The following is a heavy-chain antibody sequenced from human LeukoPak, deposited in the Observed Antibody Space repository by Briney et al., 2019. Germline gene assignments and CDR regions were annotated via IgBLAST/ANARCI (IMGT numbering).Heavy chain of an antibody. CDR1: GFTFSSYA. CDR2: ISGSGGTT. Sequence: PGGSLRLSCAASGFTFSSYAMSWVRQAPGKGLEWVSLISGSGGTTYYADSVKGRFTISRDNSKNTVYLQMNSLRAEDTAVYYCASSTEWEPIRDYWGPGTLVTVSS. V-gene: IGHV3-23*01. D-gene: IGHD1-26*01. J-gene: IGHJ4*02. CDR3: ASSTEWEPIRDY.